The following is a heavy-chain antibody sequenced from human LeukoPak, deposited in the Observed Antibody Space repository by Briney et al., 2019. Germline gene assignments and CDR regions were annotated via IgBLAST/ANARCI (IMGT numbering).Heavy chain of an antibody. J-gene: IGHJ4*02. CDR3: ARVQEMATISGGFDY. V-gene: IGHV4-59*01. Sequence: SETLSLTCTVSGGSISSYYWSWIRQPPGKGLEWIGYIYYSGSTNYNPSLESRVTISVDTSKNQFSLKLSSVTAADTAVYYCARVQEMATISGGFDYWGQGTLVTVSS. CDR1: GGSISSYY. D-gene: IGHD5-24*01. CDR2: IYYSGST.